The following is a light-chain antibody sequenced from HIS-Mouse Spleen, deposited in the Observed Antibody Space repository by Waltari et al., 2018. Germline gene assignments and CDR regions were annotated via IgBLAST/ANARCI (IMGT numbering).Light chain of an antibody. CDR2: EGS. J-gene: IGLJ3*02. CDR3: CSYAGSSTWV. CDR1: SSAVGSYNL. Sequence: QSALTQPASVSVSPGQSITISCTGTSSAVGSYNLVSWYQQHPGKAPKLMIYEGSKRPSGVSNRVSGSKSGNTASLTISGLQAEDEADYYCCSYAGSSTWVFGGGTKLTVL. V-gene: IGLV2-23*01.